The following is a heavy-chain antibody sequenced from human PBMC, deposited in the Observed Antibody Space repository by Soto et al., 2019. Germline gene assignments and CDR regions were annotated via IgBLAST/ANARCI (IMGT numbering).Heavy chain of an antibody. CDR2: IIPIFGTA. CDR1: GGTFSSYA. CDR3: ARAKITMIKGLYYFDY. D-gene: IGHD3-22*01. V-gene: IGHV1-69*01. Sequence: QVQLVQSGAEVKKPGSSVKVSCKASGGTFSSYAISWVRQAPGQGLEWMGGIIPIFGTANNAQKFQGRVTITADESTSTDYMELSSLRSEDTAVYYCARAKITMIKGLYYFDYWGQGTLVTVSS. J-gene: IGHJ4*02.